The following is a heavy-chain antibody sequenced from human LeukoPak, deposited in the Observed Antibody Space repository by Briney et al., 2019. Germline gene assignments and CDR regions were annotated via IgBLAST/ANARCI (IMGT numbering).Heavy chain of an antibody. Sequence: PGGSLRLSCAASGFTFSSYAMHWVRQAPGKGLEWVAVISYDGSNKYYADSVKGRFTISRDNSKNTLYLQMNSLRAEDTAVYYCARAPKSRITMIVDPSYWGQGTLVTVSS. J-gene: IGHJ4*02. D-gene: IGHD3-22*01. CDR2: ISYDGSNK. CDR1: GFTFSSYA. V-gene: IGHV3-30-3*01. CDR3: ARAPKSRITMIVDPSY.